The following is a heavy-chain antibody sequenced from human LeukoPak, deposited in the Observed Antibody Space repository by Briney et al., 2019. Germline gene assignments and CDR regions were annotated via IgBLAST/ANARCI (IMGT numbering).Heavy chain of an antibody. J-gene: IGHJ6*03. Sequence: PSETLSLTCTVSGGSISSSSYYWGWIRQPPGKGLEWIGSIYYSGSTYYNPSLKSRVTISVDTSKNQFSLKLSSVTAADTAVYYCAREVAARLLSYMDVWGKGTTVTVSS. D-gene: IGHD6-6*01. V-gene: IGHV4-39*07. CDR3: AREVAARLLSYMDV. CDR1: GGSISSSSYY. CDR2: IYYSGST.